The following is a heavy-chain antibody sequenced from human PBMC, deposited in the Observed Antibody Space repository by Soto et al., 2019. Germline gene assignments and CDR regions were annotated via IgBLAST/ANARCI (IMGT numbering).Heavy chain of an antibody. D-gene: IGHD3-9*01. CDR3: ARPPEYNLVTSYFYYLDY. CDR2: IYPGDSDF. J-gene: IGHJ4*02. V-gene: IGHV5-51*01. CDR1: GYRFTSYW. Sequence: ESLKISCKSCGYRFTSYWITWVRQMPGKGLEWMGNIYPGDSDFGYSPSFQGQVTISVYTSISTAYLQWSSLKASDTAMYCCARPPEYNLVTSYFYYLDYWGQGTLVTGSS.